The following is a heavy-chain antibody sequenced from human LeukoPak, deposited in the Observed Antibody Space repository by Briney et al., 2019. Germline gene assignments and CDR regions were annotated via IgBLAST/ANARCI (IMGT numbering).Heavy chain of an antibody. CDR1: GGSISSGDYY. V-gene: IGHV4-30-4*08. CDR3: AREVVEYQLLNLFDY. Sequence: SQTLSLTCTVSGGSISSGDYYWSWIRQPPGKGLEWIGYIYYSGSTYYNPSLKSRVTTSVDTSKNQFSLKLSSVTAADTAVYYCAREVVEYQLLNLFDYWGQGTLVTVSS. D-gene: IGHD2-2*01. J-gene: IGHJ4*02. CDR2: IYYSGST.